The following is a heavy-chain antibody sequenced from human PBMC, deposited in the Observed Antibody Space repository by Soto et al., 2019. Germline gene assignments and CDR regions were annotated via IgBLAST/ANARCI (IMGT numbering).Heavy chain of an antibody. J-gene: IGHJ1*01. CDR3: AKDGGIAGAVEYFQH. CDR1: GFTFSTYA. V-gene: IGHV3-23*01. D-gene: IGHD6-13*01. Sequence: PGGSLRLSCAASGFTFSTYAMSWVRQAPGKGLEWVSGISGSGNSTYYADSVKGRFTISRDNSKNTLHLQMNSLRAEDTAVYYCAKDGGIAGAVEYFQHWGQGTLVTVS. CDR2: ISGSGNST.